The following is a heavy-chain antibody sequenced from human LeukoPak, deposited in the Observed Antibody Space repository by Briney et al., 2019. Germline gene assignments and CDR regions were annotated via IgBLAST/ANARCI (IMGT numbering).Heavy chain of an antibody. CDR1: GASISSGGNY. V-gene: IGHV4-61*02. J-gene: IGHJ4*02. Sequence: PSQTLSLTCTVSGASISSGGNYWSWIRQPAGEGLEWVGRIYTSGSTNYNPSLKSRVTISVDTSKNQFSLKLSSVTAADTAVYYCASEAFGFGEPVNYWGQGTLVTVSS. CDR2: IYTSGST. D-gene: IGHD3-10*01. CDR3: ASEAFGFGEPVNY.